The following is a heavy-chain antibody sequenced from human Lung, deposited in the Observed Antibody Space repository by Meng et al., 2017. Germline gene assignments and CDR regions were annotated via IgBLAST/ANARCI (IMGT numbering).Heavy chain of an antibody. CDR1: GGYISSSNYY. CDR3: ARGQKGYFDL. J-gene: IGHJ2*01. Sequence: QVQLRGSGPGLVKPSQTLSLTCTVSGGYISSSNYYWSWIRQPPGKGLEWSGHIYNSGSTYYNPSLKSRITISVDTSKNQFSLKLSSVTAADTAVYYCARGQKGYFDLWGRGTLVTVSS. CDR2: IYNSGST. V-gene: IGHV4-30-4*01.